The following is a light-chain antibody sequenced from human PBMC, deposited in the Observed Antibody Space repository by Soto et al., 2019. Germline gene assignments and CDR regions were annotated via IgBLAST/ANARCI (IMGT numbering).Light chain of an antibody. CDR3: QQYNNWTPYT. CDR2: GAS. CDR1: QSVSSG. J-gene: IGKJ2*01. V-gene: IGKV3-15*01. Sequence: IVHTHCASALSVSPGERATLSCGASQSVSSGLSWYQQKPGQAPRRLIYGASTRATGIPARFSGSGAGTEFTLTISSLQSEDYAVYYCQQYNNWTPYTFGHGTKV.